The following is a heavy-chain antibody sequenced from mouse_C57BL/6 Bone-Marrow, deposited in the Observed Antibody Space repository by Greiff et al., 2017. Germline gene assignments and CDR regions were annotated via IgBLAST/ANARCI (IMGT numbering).Heavy chain of an antibody. D-gene: IGHD2-3*01. V-gene: IGHV1-81*01. J-gene: IGHJ4*01. CDR1: GYTFTSYG. CDR3: ARGRWLLKAMDY. Sequence: QVQLQQSGAELARPGASVKLSCKASGYTFTSYGISWVKQRTGQGLEWIGEIYPSSGNTYYNEKFKGKATLTADKSSSTAYMELRSLTSEDSAVYFGARGRWLLKAMDYWGQGTSVTVSS. CDR2: IYPSSGNT.